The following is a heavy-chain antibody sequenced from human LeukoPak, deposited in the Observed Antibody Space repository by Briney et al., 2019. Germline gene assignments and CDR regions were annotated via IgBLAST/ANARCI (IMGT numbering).Heavy chain of an antibody. CDR3: AGATYTTMIGPSYFYYMDV. D-gene: IGHD3-22*01. CDR2: IYYSGST. J-gene: IGHJ6*03. CDR1: GGSIISYY. Sequence: SETLSLTCTVSGGSIISYYWSWIRQPPGKGLEWIGYIYYSGSTDYTPSLKSRVTISVDTSKNHFSLRLSSVTAADTAVYYCAGATYTTMIGPSYFYYMDVWGKGTTVTVSS. V-gene: IGHV4-59*01.